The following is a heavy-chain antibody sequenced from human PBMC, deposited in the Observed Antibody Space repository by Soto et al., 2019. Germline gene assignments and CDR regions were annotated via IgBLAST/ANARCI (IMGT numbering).Heavy chain of an antibody. CDR2: IIPIFGTA. Sequence: SAKGSCKASRGTFSSYAISWVRQAPGQGLEWMGGIIPIFGTANYAQKFQGRVTITADESTSTAYMGLSSLRSEDTAVYYCASLPYYYDSSGPFDYWGQGTLVTVSA. V-gene: IGHV1-69*13. J-gene: IGHJ4*02. CDR3: ASLPYYYDSSGPFDY. CDR1: RGTFSSYA. D-gene: IGHD3-22*01.